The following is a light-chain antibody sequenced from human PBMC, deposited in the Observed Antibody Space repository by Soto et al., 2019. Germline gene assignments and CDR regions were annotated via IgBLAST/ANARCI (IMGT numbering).Light chain of an antibody. CDR3: QSYDSSLSGGV. V-gene: IGLV1-40*01. J-gene: IGLJ3*02. CDR2: GNS. CDR1: SSNIGAGYD. Sequence: QSVLTQPPSVSGAPGQRVTISCTGSSSNIGAGYDVHWYQQLPGTAPKLLIYGNSNRPSGVPDRFSGSKSGTSASLAITGLRAEDEADYDCQSYDSSLSGGVFGGGTKLTVL.